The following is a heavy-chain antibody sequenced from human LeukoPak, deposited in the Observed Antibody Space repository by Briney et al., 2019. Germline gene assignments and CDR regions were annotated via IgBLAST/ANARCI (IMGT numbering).Heavy chain of an antibody. D-gene: IGHD2-2*01. V-gene: IGHV4-34*01. CDR1: GGSFSGYY. CDR2: INHSGST. J-gene: IGHJ4*02. CDR3: ARYQPDYFDY. Sequence: ASETLSLTCAVYGGSFSGYYWSWIRQPPGKGLEWIGEINHSGSTNYNPSLKSRVTISVDTSKNQFSLKLSSVTAADTAVYYCARYQPDYFDYWGQGTLVTVSS.